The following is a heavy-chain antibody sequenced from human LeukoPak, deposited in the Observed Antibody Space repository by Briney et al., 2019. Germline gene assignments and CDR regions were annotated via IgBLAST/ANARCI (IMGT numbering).Heavy chain of an antibody. D-gene: IGHD3-10*01. Sequence: GGSLRLPCAASGFNVNSNYMSWVRQAPGKGLEWVSVIYSGGTIYYADSVKGRFTISRDNSKNTLYLQMNSLRAEDTAVYYCARVGAYGSGSYYYYYYMDVWGKGTTVTISS. CDR1: GFNVNSNY. J-gene: IGHJ6*03. CDR2: IYSGGTI. V-gene: IGHV3-53*01. CDR3: ARVGAYGSGSYYYYYYMDV.